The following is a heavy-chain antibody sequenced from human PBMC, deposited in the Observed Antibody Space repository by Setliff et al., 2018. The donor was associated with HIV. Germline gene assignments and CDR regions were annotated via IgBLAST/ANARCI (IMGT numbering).Heavy chain of an antibody. CDR2: IYNSGNT. Sequence: KASETLSLTCNVSGDSISSHYRNWIRQPPGKGLEWIATIYNSGNTVSNPSLKSRVTISVDTSKNQFSLTLNSVTAADTAVYYCARWKSSGYNYFDYWGQGTLVTVSS. CDR1: GDSISSHY. CDR3: ARWKSSGYNYFDY. V-gene: IGHV4-59*11. D-gene: IGHD5-12*01. J-gene: IGHJ4*02.